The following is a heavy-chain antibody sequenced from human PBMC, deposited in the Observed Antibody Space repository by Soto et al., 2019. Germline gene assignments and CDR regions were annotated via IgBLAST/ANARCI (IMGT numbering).Heavy chain of an antibody. D-gene: IGHD3-22*01. V-gene: IGHV4-59*08. Sequence: SETLSLTCTVSGDPINNYYWRWIRQPPGKGLEWIGYIYYSGNTKYNPSLKSRVTISVDTSKNQFSLRLTSVTAADTAVYYCAKVQNPYDSSGYYPLYWGQGTLVT. CDR3: AKVQNPYDSSGYYPLY. CDR2: IYYSGNT. J-gene: IGHJ4*02. CDR1: GDPINNYY.